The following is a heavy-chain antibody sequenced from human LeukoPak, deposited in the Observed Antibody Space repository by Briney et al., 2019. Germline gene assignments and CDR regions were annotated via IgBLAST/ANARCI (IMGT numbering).Heavy chain of an antibody. CDR1: GGSISSSRYY. CDR3: ARLIIGVRGPIFYFDY. J-gene: IGHJ4*02. D-gene: IGHD3-10*01. Sequence: SETLSLTCTVSGGSISSSRYYWGWIRQPPGKGLEWIGSIFYSGSTYYNPSLKSRVTISVDTSKNQFSLKLSSVTAADTAVYYCARLIIGVRGPIFYFDYWGQGTLVTVSS. V-gene: IGHV4-39*07. CDR2: IFYSGST.